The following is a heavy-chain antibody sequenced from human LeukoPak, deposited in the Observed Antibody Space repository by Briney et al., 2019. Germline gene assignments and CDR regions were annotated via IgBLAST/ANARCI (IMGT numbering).Heavy chain of an antibody. CDR3: AGSNTGSYNDAFDI. CDR2: IYYSGST. CDR1: GDSITSYY. D-gene: IGHD1-26*01. J-gene: IGHJ3*02. V-gene: IGHV4-59*13. Sequence: SETLSLTCTVSGDSITSYYWSWVRQPPGKGLEWIGYIYYSGSTKYNPSLKSRVAISVDTSKNQFSLKLNSVTAADTAVYYCAGSNTGSYNDAFDIWGQGTMVTVSS.